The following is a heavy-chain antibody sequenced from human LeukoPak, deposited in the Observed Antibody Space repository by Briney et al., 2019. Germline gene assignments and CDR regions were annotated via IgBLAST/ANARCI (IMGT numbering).Heavy chain of an antibody. Sequence: ASVKVSCKASGYAFTSHGFNWVRQAPGQGLEWMGWISAYNGDTNYAQKLQGRVTMTTDTSTSKAYMELRSLRSDDTAVYYCARDSNYYGSGSYYYYYYYALDVWGQGTTVTVSS. CDR2: ISAYNGDT. D-gene: IGHD3-10*01. J-gene: IGHJ6*02. CDR3: ARDSNYYGSGSYYYYYYYALDV. V-gene: IGHV1-18*01. CDR1: GYAFTSHG.